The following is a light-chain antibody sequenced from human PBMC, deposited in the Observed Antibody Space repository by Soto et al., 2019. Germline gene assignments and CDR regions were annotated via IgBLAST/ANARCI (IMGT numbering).Light chain of an antibody. Sequence: QSVLTQPPSVSEAPGQRVTISCTGSSSNIGGGYDVHWFQQLPGTAPKLLFYGKNNRPSGVPDRFSGSTSGTSASLAITGPQTEDEAIYYRQSYDASLSGYVFGTGTKVTVL. CDR2: GKN. CDR1: SSNIGGGYD. CDR3: QSYDASLSGYV. V-gene: IGLV1-40*01. J-gene: IGLJ1*01.